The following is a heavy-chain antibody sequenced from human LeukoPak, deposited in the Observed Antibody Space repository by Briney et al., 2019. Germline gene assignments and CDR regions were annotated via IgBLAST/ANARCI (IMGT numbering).Heavy chain of an antibody. V-gene: IGHV3-7*01. CDR3: VRESFSRGDFN. D-gene: IGHD7-27*01. Sequence: PGGSLRLSCAASGFIFSSYWMTWVRQAPRKGLEWVATIRYDGDEKFYVDSVTGRFTISRDNAKNSLFLHMNSLAAEDTAVYYCVRESFSRGDFNWGQGTLVSASS. CDR2: IRYDGDEK. CDR1: GFIFSSYW. J-gene: IGHJ4*02.